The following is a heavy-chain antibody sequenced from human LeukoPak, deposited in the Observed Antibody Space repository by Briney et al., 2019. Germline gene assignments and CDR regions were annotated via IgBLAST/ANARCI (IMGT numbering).Heavy chain of an antibody. Sequence: SETLSLTCTVSGGSISNYYWSWIRQPPGKGLEWIGYIYYSGSTNYNPSLKSRVTISVDTSKNQFSLKLSSVTAADTAVYYCASSLRWPYFDYWGQGTLVTVSS. CDR1: GGSISNYY. D-gene: IGHD4-23*01. CDR2: IYYSGST. V-gene: IGHV4-59*01. CDR3: ASSLRWPYFDY. J-gene: IGHJ4*02.